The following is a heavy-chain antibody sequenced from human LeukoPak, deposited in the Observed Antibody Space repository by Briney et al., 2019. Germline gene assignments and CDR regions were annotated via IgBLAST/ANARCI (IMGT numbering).Heavy chain of an antibody. CDR2: INSDGSST. D-gene: IGHD2-2*01. CDR1: GFTFSSYW. Sequence: GGSLRLSCAASGFTFSSYWMHWVRQAPGKGLVWVSRINSDGSSTSYADSVKGRFTISRDNDKNKLYLQMHSLTAENTAVYYCARGDIVVVPAAHYYYMDVWGKGTTVTVSS. V-gene: IGHV3-74*01. CDR3: ARGDIVVVPAAHYYYMDV. J-gene: IGHJ6*03.